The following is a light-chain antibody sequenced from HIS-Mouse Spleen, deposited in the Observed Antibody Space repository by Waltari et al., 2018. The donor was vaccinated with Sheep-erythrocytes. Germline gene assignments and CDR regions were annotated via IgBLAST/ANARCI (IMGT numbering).Light chain of an antibody. CDR3: QQRSNWPT. CDR2: DAS. CDR1: QSVSSY. J-gene: IGKJ2*01. Sequence: EIVLTQSPATLSLSPGERATLSCRASQSVSSYLAWYQQKPGQAPRPLIYDASNRATGIPARFSGSWSGTDFTLTISSLEPEDFAVYYCQQRSNWPTFGQGTKLEIK. V-gene: IGKV3-11*01.